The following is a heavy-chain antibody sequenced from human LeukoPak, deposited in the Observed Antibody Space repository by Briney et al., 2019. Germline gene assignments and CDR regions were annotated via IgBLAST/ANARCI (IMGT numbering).Heavy chain of an antibody. V-gene: IGHV3-74*01. D-gene: IGHD3-3*01. CDR1: GFTFSNYW. Sequence: GGSLRLSCAASGFTFSNYWMHWVRQAPGKGLVWVSRINTDGSSTNYADSVKGRFTISRDNAKNTLYLQMNSLRAEDTAMYYCARVIKFFGVVGRSVGGFDIWGQGTMVTVSS. CDR3: ARVIKFFGVVGRSVGGFDI. J-gene: IGHJ3*02. CDR2: INTDGSST.